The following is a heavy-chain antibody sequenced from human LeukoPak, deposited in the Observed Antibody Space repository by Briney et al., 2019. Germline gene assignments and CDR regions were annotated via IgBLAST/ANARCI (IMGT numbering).Heavy chain of an antibody. V-gene: IGHV3-33*01. J-gene: IGHJ4*02. CDR3: ARDGYCGGDCYSKVGGFDY. Sequence: PGGSLRLSCAASGFTFSSYGMHWVRQAPGKGLEWVAVIWYDGSNKYYADSVKGRFTISRDNSKNTLYLQMNSLRAEDTAVYYCARDGYCGGDCYSKVGGFDYWGQGTLVTVSS. CDR2: IWYDGSNK. D-gene: IGHD2-21*02. CDR1: GFTFSSYG.